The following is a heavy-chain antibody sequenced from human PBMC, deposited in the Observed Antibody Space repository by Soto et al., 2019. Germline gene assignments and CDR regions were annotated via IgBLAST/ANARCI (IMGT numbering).Heavy chain of an antibody. Sequence: WASVKVSCKASGGTFSSYAISWVRQAPGQGLEWMGGIIPIFGTANYAQKFQGRVTITADESTSTAYMELSSLRSEDTAVYYCARVSTAMVNNGMDVWGQGTTVTVSS. CDR3: ARVSTAMVNNGMDV. V-gene: IGHV1-69*13. CDR2: IIPIFGTA. CDR1: GGTFSSYA. D-gene: IGHD5-18*01. J-gene: IGHJ6*02.